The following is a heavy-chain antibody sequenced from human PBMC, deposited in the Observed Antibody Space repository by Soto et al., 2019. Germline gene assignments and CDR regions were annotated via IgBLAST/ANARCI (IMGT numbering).Heavy chain of an antibody. J-gene: IGHJ5*02. Sequence: PSETLSLTCTVSGGSISSYYWSWIRQPPGKGLEWIGYIYYSGSTNYNPSLKSRVTISVDTSKNQFSLKLSSVTAADTAVYYCARSPLYYYDSSGYYEPSNWFDPWGQGTLVTVSS. V-gene: IGHV4-59*01. CDR3: ARSPLYYYDSSGYYEPSNWFDP. D-gene: IGHD3-22*01. CDR1: GGSISSYY. CDR2: IYYSGST.